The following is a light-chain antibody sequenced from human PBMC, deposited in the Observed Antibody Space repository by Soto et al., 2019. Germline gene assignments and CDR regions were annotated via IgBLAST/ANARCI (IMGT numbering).Light chain of an antibody. J-gene: IGLJ1*01. CDR2: KDT. V-gene: IGLV3-25*03. Sequence: SYELTQPPSVSVSPGQTASITCSGDALAKQYAYWYQQKAGHAPILVIYKDTERPSGIPERFSGSSSGTTVTLTISGVQAEDEGEYYCQTAEIRGPHVLGIGTKLTVL. CDR3: QTAEIRGPHV. CDR1: ALAKQY.